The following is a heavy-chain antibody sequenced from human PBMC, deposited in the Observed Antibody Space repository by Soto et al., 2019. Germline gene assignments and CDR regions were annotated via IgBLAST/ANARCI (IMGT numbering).Heavy chain of an antibody. V-gene: IGHV4-59*08. CDR3: AKATLRTCSGSRCYPFDS. Sequence: SETLSLTCTVSGGSISSYYWSWIRQPPGKGLEWIGYIYYSGSTNYNPSLKSRVTISVDTSKNQFSLKLNSMTAADTALYFCAKATLRTCSGSRCYPFDSWGQGTLVTVSS. CDR2: IYYSGST. D-gene: IGHD2-15*01. J-gene: IGHJ4*02. CDR1: GGSISSYY.